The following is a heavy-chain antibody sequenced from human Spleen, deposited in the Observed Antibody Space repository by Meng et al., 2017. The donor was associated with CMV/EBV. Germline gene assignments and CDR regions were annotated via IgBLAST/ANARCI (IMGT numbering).Heavy chain of an antibody. Sequence: GGSLRLSCAASGFTVGSFAMDWVRQAPGKGLEWVASISYDGDNRRYADSVKGRFTIYRDDSKNTVSLQMRSLRVEDTAVYYCARESNYNVLDYWGQGSLVTVSS. CDR3: ARESNYNVLDY. CDR1: GFTVGSFA. D-gene: IGHD1-7*01. CDR2: ISYDGDNR. V-gene: IGHV3-30-3*01. J-gene: IGHJ4*02.